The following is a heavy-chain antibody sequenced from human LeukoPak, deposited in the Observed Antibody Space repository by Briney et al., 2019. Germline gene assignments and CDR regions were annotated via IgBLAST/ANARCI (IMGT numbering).Heavy chain of an antibody. Sequence: YVATRYTSLSTAMSKDLHPPPERLHSHSATSASRGSPDYEDSVKARFTISRDNSKNTLYLQMDSLRAGDTAVYYCAKRYCTSASCSCFDYWGQGTLVTVSS. CDR1: RYTSLSTA. V-gene: IGHV3-23*01. CDR3: AKRYCTSASCSCFDY. J-gene: IGHJ4*02. D-gene: IGHD2-2*01. CDR2: TSASRGSP.